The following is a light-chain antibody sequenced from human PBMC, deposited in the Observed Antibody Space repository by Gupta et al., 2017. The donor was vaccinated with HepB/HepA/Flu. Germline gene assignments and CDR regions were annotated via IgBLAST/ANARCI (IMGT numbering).Light chain of an antibody. CDR3: SSYASNSDVV. CDR2: QVS. CDR1: GGDVGGYDY. J-gene: IGLJ2*01. Sequence: QSALTQPTSASGSPGQSISISCTGSGGDVGGYDYVSWYQHHPGKAPKLIIYQVSKRPSGVPDRFSGSKSGSTASLTVSGGQAEDEADYYCSSYASNSDVVFGGGTKVTVL. V-gene: IGLV2-8*01.